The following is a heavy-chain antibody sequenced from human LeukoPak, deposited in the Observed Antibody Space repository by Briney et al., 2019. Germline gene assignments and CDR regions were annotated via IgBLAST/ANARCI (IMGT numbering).Heavy chain of an antibody. CDR2: INPNSGGT. CDR3: AREWLSTGSLGGP. Sequence: ASVKVSCKASGYTFTGYYMHWVRQAPGQGLEWMGWINPNSGGTNYAQKFQGRVPMTRDTSISTAYMELSRLRSDDTAVYYCAREWLSTGSLGGPWGQGTLVTVSS. CDR1: GYTFTGYY. J-gene: IGHJ5*02. V-gene: IGHV1-2*02. D-gene: IGHD3-22*01.